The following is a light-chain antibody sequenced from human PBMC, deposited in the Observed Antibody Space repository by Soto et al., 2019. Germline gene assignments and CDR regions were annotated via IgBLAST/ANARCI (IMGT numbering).Light chain of an antibody. Sequence: IRLTQSPGTLSLSPGERATISCRASQSVTSTSLAWYQQTPGQAPRLLIYGTSSRATGIPDRFSGSGSGTDFTLTISRLEPEDFAVYYCRQYGNSPITFGQGTRLEIK. V-gene: IGKV3-20*01. CDR1: QSVTSTS. J-gene: IGKJ5*01. CDR3: RQYGNSPIT. CDR2: GTS.